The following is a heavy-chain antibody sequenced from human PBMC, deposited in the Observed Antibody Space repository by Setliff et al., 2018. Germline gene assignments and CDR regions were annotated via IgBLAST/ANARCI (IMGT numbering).Heavy chain of an antibody. D-gene: IGHD2-15*01. V-gene: IGHV3-48*03. Sequence: PGGSLRLSCTASGLSYTNDWVSWVRQAPGKGLERVSKTHTDGITIYSDSVRGRFTIFRDSAKNSLHLQMTSLSAEDTAVYYCARRLPYFGMDVWGQGTTVTVSS. CDR3: ARRLPYFGMDV. CDR2: THTDGITI. J-gene: IGHJ6*02. CDR1: GLSYTNDW.